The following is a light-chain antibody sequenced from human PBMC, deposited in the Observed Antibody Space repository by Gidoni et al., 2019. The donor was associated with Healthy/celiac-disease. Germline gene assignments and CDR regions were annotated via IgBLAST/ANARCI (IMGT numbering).Light chain of an antibody. CDR2: AAS. CDR3: QKYNSAHST. J-gene: IGKJ3*01. Sequence: DIQMTQSPSSLSASVGDRVTITCRASQGIRNYLAWYQQKPGKVPKLLIYAASTLQSGVPSRFSGSGSGTDFTLTISSLQPEDVATYYCQKYNSAHSTFSPGTKVDI. V-gene: IGKV1-27*01. CDR1: QGIRNY.